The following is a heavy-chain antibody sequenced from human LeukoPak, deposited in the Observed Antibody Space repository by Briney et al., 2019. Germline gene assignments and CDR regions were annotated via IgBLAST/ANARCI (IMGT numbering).Heavy chain of an antibody. CDR3: ARDSAEDSSSSRFDH. CDR2: ISSSSSYI. J-gene: IGHJ5*02. Sequence: GGSLRLSCAASGFTFSSYSMNWVRQAPGKGLEWVSSISSSSSYIYYADSVKGRFTISRDNAKNSLYLQMNSLRAEDTAVYYCARDSAEDSSSSRFDHWGQGTLVTVSS. CDR1: GFTFSSYS. D-gene: IGHD6-6*01. V-gene: IGHV3-21*01.